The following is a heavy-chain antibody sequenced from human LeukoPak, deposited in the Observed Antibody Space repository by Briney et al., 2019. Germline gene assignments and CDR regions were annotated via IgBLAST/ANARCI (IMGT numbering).Heavy chain of an antibody. Sequence: PGGSLRLSCAASGFTFSSYWMSWVRQAPGKGLEWVSAISGSGGSTYYADSVKGRFTISRDNSKNTLYLQMNSLRAEDTAVYYCAKSAPGYSSGWYGDDYWGQGTLVTVSS. D-gene: IGHD6-19*01. CDR3: AKSAPGYSSGWYGDDY. CDR2: ISGSGGST. V-gene: IGHV3-23*01. J-gene: IGHJ4*02. CDR1: GFTFSSYW.